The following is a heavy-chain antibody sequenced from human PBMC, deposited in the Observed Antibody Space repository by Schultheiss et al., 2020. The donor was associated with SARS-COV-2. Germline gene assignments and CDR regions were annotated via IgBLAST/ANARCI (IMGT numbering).Heavy chain of an antibody. V-gene: IGHV4-34*01. D-gene: IGHD6-13*01. CDR1: GGSFSGYY. J-gene: IGHJ4*02. CDR3: VRAGIAAAGTGFDY. Sequence: SETLSLTCAVYGGSFSGYYWSWIRQPPGKGLEWIGEINHSGSTNYNPSLKSRVTISVDTSKNQFSLKLSSVTAADTAVYYCVRAGIAAAGTGFDYWGQGTLVTVSS. CDR2: INHSGST.